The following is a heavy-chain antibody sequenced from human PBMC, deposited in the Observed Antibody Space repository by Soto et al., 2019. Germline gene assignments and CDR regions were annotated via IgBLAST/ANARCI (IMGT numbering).Heavy chain of an antibody. CDR2: IKNKDNRYTT. Sequence: EVQVVESGGGLVQPGGSLRLSCEASGFTFSDHYMDWVRQAPGKGLEWVGRIKNKDNRYTTEYAPSVKGRFTISRDDSKNSLYLQMNLLKAEDTALYYCARVRLGATTRYFDYWGRGTLVSVSS. J-gene: IGHJ4*02. CDR1: GFTFSDHY. D-gene: IGHD1-26*01. CDR3: ARVRLGATTRYFDY. V-gene: IGHV3-72*01.